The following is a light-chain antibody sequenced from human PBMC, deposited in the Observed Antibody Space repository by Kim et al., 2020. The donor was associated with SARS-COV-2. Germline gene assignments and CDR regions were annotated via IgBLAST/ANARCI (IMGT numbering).Light chain of an antibody. CDR2: GNS. Sequence: RVTISCTGTSSNNGAGYDVHWYQKLPGTAPKLLIYGNSNRPSGVPDRFSGSKSGTSASLAITGLQAEDEADYYCQSYDSSLSAWVFGGGTQLTVL. V-gene: IGLV1-40*01. J-gene: IGLJ3*02. CDR1: SSNNGAGYD. CDR3: QSYDSSLSAWV.